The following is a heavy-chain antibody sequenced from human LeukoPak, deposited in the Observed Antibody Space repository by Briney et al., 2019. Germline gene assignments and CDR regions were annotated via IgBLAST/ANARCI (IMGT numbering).Heavy chain of an antibody. CDR3: ARAVTARQRFDI. V-gene: IGHV1-46*01. CDR2: INPSGGST. Sequence: ASVKVSCKASGYTFTGYYMHWVRQAPGQGLEWMGIINPSGGSTSYAQKFQGRVTMTRDISTSTVYMELSSLRSEDTAVYYCARAVTARQRFDIWGQGTMVTVSS. D-gene: IGHD6-6*01. CDR1: GYTFTGYY. J-gene: IGHJ3*02.